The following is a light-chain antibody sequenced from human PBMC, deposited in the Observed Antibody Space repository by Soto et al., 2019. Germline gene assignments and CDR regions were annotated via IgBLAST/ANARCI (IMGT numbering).Light chain of an antibody. J-gene: IGKJ4*01. CDR1: QSAISN. Sequence: EIVMTQSPATLSVSPVERFTLSCRASQSAISNLAWYQQKPGQTPRLLIYDASTRATDIPARFSGSGSGTDFTLTISSLLSEDFAVYYCHQYYKWPLTCGGGTKVDIK. CDR2: DAS. V-gene: IGKV3-15*01. CDR3: HQYYKWPLT.